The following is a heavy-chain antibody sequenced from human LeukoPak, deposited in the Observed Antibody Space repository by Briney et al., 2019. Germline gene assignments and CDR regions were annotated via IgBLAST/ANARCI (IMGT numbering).Heavy chain of an antibody. Sequence: GGSLRLSCAASGFTFSSYSMNWVRQAPGKGLECVSSISSSSSYTYYADSVKGRFTISRDNAKNSLYLQMNSLRAEDTAVYYCASGIQLWLSDYWGQGTLVTVSS. CDR3: ASGIQLWLSDY. CDR2: ISSSSSYT. D-gene: IGHD5-18*01. J-gene: IGHJ4*02. V-gene: IGHV3-21*01. CDR1: GFTFSSYS.